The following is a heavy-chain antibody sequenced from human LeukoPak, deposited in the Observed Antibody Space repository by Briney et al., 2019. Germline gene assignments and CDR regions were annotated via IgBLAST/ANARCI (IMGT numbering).Heavy chain of an antibody. V-gene: IGHV3-48*01. J-gene: IGHJ4*02. CDR2: ISSSGSAI. Sequence: GGSLRLSCAASGFPLSSYSINWVRQAPGRGLEWVSYISSSGSAIYYVDSVKGRFTVSRDNAKNSLFLQMNSPRAEDTAVYYCVRVKGSYFDYWGQGALVTVSS. D-gene: IGHD2-15*01. CDR1: GFPLSSYS. CDR3: VRVKGSYFDY.